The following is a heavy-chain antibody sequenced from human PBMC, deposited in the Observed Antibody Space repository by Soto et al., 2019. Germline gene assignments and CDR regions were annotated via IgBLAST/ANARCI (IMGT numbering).Heavy chain of an antibody. CDR1: GFTFTNYA. D-gene: IGHD2-15*01. CDR2: LWHAGRSE. V-gene: IGHV3-33*08. CDR3: ARDLAHPTETFDY. J-gene: IGHJ4*02. Sequence: QVQLVESGGGVVQPGTSLRLSCTASGFTFTNYAMHWVRQAPGKGLEWVAVLWHAGRSEYYADSVRGRFTISRDNSKKTLSLHMDSLRAEDSVIYYCARDLAHPTETFDYWGQGTLVPVSS.